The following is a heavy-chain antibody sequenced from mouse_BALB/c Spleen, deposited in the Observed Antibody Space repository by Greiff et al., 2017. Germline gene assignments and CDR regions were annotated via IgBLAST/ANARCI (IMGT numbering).Heavy chain of an antibody. CDR1: GFSLTSYG. J-gene: IGHJ3*01. D-gene: IGHD2-13*01. CDR3: ARDWARYGDTWFAY. CDR2: IWAGGST. V-gene: IGHV2-9*02. Sequence: QVQLKESGPGLVAPSQTLTISCTASGFSLTSYGVHWVRQPPGKGLEWLGVIWAGGSTNYNSALMSRLSISKDNSKSQVILKMNSLQTDDTAMYYCARDWARYGDTWFAYWGQGTLVTVSA.